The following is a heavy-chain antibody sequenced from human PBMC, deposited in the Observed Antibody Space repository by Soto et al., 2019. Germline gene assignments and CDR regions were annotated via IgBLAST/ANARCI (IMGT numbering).Heavy chain of an antibody. CDR1: GGSISSSTYY. Sequence: SETLSLTCTVSGGSISSSTYYWGWIRQPPGKGLEWIANIYYSGSTYYNPSLKSRVTISVDTSKNQFSLKLSSVTAADTAVYYCASAKGYCTNGVCYAFDYWGQGTLVTVSS. V-gene: IGHV4-39*07. D-gene: IGHD2-8*01. CDR2: IYYSGST. CDR3: ASAKGYCTNGVCYAFDY. J-gene: IGHJ4*02.